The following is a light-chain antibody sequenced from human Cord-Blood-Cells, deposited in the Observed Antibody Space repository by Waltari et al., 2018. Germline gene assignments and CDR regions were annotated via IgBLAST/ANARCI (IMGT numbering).Light chain of an antibody. J-gene: IGKJ1*01. CDR3: QQYDNLWT. Sequence: DIQMTQSPSSLSASVGDRVTITCQASQDISNYLNWYQQKPGKAPKLLIYDASNLETGVPSRFSGRGSGTYFTFTISSLQPEDIATYYCQQYDNLWTFGQGTKVEIK. CDR1: QDISNY. CDR2: DAS. V-gene: IGKV1-33*01.